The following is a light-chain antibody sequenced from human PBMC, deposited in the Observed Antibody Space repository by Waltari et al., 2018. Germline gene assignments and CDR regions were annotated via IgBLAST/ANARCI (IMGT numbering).Light chain of an antibody. CDR2: SAS. Sequence: EIVLTQSPGTLSLSPGERASLPCRASQSVGSNHLAWYQQKPGQAPRLLIYSASSRATGIPDRFSGSGSGTDFTLAISRLEPEDFAVYYCQQYATSPLTFGGGTKVEIK. V-gene: IGKV3-20*01. CDR1: QSVGSNH. J-gene: IGKJ4*01. CDR3: QQYATSPLT.